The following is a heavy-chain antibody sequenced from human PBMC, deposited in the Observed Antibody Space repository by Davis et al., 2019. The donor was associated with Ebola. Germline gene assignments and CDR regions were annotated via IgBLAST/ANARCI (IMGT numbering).Heavy chain of an antibody. J-gene: IGHJ3*02. CDR1: GFTFSSYA. Sequence: GESLKISCAASGFTFSSYAMHWVRQAPGKGLEWVAVISYDGSNKYYADSVKGRFTISRDNSKNTLYLQMNSLRAEDTAVYYYARDYYGSGSPHDAFDIWGQGTMVTVSS. CDR2: ISYDGSNK. D-gene: IGHD3-10*01. CDR3: ARDYYGSGSPHDAFDI. V-gene: IGHV3-30*04.